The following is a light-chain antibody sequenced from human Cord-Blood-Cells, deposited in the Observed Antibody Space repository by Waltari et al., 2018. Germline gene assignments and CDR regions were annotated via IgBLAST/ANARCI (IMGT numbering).Light chain of an antibody. CDR3: QVWDSSSDHVV. V-gene: IGLV3-21*02. J-gene: IGLJ2*01. CDR2: DES. Sequence: SYVLPQPPSVSVAPGQPARINCGGNNIGSKRVHWYQEKPGQAPVLVVYDESDRPSGIPERFSGSNSGNTATLTISRVEAGDESAYYCQVWDSSSDHVVFGGGTKLTVL. CDR1: NIGSKR.